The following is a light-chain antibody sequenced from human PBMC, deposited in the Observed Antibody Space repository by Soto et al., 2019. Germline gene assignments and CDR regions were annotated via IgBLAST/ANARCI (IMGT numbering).Light chain of an antibody. CDR2: GAS. CDR1: QSVSSN. CDR3: QQYNNWPRT. V-gene: IGKV3-15*01. J-gene: IGKJ1*01. Sequence: EIVMTQSPATLSLSPGERATLSCRASQSVSSNLAWYKQKPGQAPRLLIYGASTRATGIPARFSGSGSGTEFTLTISSLQSEDFEVYYCQQYNNWPRTFGQGTKVDIK.